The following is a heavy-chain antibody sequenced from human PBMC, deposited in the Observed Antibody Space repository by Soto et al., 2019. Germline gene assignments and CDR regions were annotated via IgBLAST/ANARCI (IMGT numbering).Heavy chain of an antibody. D-gene: IGHD3-3*01. CDR3: AKADTIFGVGIDP. CDR2: ISDSGGKT. V-gene: IGHV3-23*01. J-gene: IGHJ5*02. Sequence: GGSLRLSCAASGFTFSSYAMSWVRQAPGKGLEWVSGISDSGGKTYYADSVKGRLTISRNNSKNTLYLQMNSLRVEDTAIYYCAKADTIFGVGIDPWGQGTLVTVSS. CDR1: GFTFSSYA.